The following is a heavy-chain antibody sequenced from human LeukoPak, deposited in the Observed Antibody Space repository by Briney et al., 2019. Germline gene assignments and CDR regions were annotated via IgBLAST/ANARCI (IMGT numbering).Heavy chain of an antibody. CDR1: GFTFSNYA. V-gene: IGHV3-23*01. CDR2: IIGSGRST. D-gene: IGHD4-17*01. CDR3: AKEMTTPYY. Sequence: GGSLRLSCAASGFTFSNYAMNWVRQAPGKGLEWVSAIIGSGRSTFYADSVKGRFTISRDNSKNTLYLQMNSLRAEDTAVYYCAKEMTTPYYWGQGTLVTVSS. J-gene: IGHJ4*02.